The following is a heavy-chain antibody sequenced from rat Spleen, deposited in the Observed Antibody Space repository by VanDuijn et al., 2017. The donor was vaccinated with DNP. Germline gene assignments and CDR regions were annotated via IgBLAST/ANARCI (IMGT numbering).Heavy chain of an antibody. Sequence: EVQLVESGGGLVRPGRSLKLSCTASGFTFSNYGMAWVRQAPKKGLEWVATISTSGGSTYYRDSVKGRFTISRDNAKSTLYLQMDSLRSEDTATYYCATHMYTTDYAMDAWGQGTSVTVSS. CDR2: ISTSGGST. V-gene: IGHV5S13*01. J-gene: IGHJ4*01. CDR3: ATHMYTTDYAMDA. CDR1: GFTFSNYG. D-gene: IGHD1-6*01.